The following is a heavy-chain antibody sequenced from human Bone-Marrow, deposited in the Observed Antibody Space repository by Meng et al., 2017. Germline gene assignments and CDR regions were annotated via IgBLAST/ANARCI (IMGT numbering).Heavy chain of an antibody. CDR3: ARDEDISAAGKLFGDY. D-gene: IGHD6-13*01. Sequence: VQVVQFGAWGKKPGASVKVSCKASGYTFPDYWLHWVRRAPGQGLEWMGRINPKSGDTHYAQRFQGRVTMTGDTSISTAYMELSGLRSDDTAMYYCARDEDISAAGKLFGDYWGQGTLVTVSS. J-gene: IGHJ4*02. CDR1: GYTFPDYW. CDR2: INPKSGDT. V-gene: IGHV1-2*06.